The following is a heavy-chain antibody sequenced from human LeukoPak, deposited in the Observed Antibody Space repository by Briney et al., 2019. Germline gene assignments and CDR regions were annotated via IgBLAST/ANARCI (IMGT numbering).Heavy chain of an antibody. CDR3: VRGGGVAGLY. CDR1: TFTFGSYE. CDR2: ISSSGSTV. Sequence: GGSLRLSCAGSTFTFGSYEMNWVRQAPGKGLDWVSYISSSGSTVYYPDSVKGRFTISRDNARNSLYLQMTSLRGEDTAVYYCVRGGGVAGLYWGQGTLVTVSS. J-gene: IGHJ4*02. D-gene: IGHD6-19*01. V-gene: IGHV3-48*03.